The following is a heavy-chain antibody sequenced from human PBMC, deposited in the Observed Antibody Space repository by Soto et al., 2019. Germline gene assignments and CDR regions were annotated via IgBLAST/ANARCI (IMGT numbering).Heavy chain of an antibody. J-gene: IGHJ4*02. CDR3: ARTLIYVASYYFDY. V-gene: IGHV4-59*01. CDR1: GGSISSYY. D-gene: IGHD3-16*01. CDR2: IYYSGST. Sequence: QVQLQESGPGLVKPSETLSLTCTVSGGSISSYYWCWIRQPPGKGLEWIGYIYYSGSTNYNPSLKSRVTISVDTSKNQFSLKLSSVTAADTAVYYCARTLIYVASYYFDYWGQGTLVTVSS.